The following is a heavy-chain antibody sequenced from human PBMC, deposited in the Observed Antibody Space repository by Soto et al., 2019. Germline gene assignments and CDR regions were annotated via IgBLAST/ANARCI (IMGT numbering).Heavy chain of an antibody. CDR1: GYTFINYG. CDR3: ARDGANVGLGDP. CDR2: IRPYNGET. J-gene: IGHJ5*02. Sequence: QIQLVQSGTEVKKPGASVKVSCKASGYTFINYGLTWVRQAPGQGLEWVGWIRPYNGETEYAQKFQGRVILTTDTSTTTAYMELRSLRSDDTAFYYCARDGANVGLGDPWGQGTLVTVSS. V-gene: IGHV1-18*01. D-gene: IGHD3-10*02.